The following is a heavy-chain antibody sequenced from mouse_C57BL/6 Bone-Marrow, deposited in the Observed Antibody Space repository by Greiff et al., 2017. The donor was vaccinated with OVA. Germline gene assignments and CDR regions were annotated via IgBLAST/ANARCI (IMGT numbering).Heavy chain of an antibody. CDR3: ARPRGAMDY. V-gene: IGHV5-6*02. J-gene: IGHJ4*01. Sequence: VMLVESGGDLVKPGGSLKLSCAASGFTFSSYGMSWVRQTPDKRLEWVATISSGGSYTYYPDSVKGRFTISRDNAKNTLYLQMSSLKSEDTAMYYCARPRGAMDYWGQGTSVTVSS. CDR1: GFTFSSYG. CDR2: ISSGGSYT.